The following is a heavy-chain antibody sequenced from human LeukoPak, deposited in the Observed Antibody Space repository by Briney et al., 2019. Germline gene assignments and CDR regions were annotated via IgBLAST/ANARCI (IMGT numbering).Heavy chain of an antibody. V-gene: IGHV4-61*01. D-gene: IGHD6-13*01. Sequence: PSETLSLTCTVSGGSIISSSYYWNWIRQPPGKGLEWIGYIHYSGSTNYNPSLKSRVTISLDTSKNQFSLKLSSVTAADTAVYYCARDVATGSSEFDSWGQGTLVTVSS. CDR3: ARDVATGSSEFDS. CDR1: GGSIISSSYY. CDR2: IHYSGST. J-gene: IGHJ5*01.